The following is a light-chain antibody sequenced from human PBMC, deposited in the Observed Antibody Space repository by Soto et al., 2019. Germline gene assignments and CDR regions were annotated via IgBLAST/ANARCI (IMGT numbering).Light chain of an antibody. V-gene: IGKV3-20*01. CDR2: AAS. CDR3: QQYGSSPPYT. Sequence: EIVMTQSPGTLSLSPGERATLSCRASQTINNNFLGWYQQKPGQPPRLLIFAASRRATGIPDRFSGSGSGTDFTLTLSRLEPGDFGVYYCQQYGSSPPYTFGQGTKLDIK. CDR1: QTINNNF. J-gene: IGKJ2*01.